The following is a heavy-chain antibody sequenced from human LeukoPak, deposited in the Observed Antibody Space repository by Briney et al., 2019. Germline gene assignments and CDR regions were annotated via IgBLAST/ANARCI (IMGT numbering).Heavy chain of an antibody. J-gene: IGHJ4*02. V-gene: IGHV1-8*01. Sequence: ASVKVSCKASGYTFTSYDINWVRQATGQGLEWMGWMNPNSGNTGYAQKFQGRVTMTRDTSTSTVYMELSSLRSEDTAVYYCARDGRRIAAAANHFDYWGQGTLVTVSS. CDR1: GYTFTSYD. CDR3: ARDGRRIAAAANHFDY. CDR2: MNPNSGNT. D-gene: IGHD6-13*01.